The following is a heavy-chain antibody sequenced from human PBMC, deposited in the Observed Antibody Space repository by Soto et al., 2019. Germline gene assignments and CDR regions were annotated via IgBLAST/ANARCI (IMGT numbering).Heavy chain of an antibody. CDR3: ARGGTYYDFWSGFTSQYYFDY. CDR1: GGSFSGYY. CDR2: INHSGST. D-gene: IGHD3-3*01. V-gene: IGHV4-34*01. Sequence: PSETLSLTCAVYGGSFSGYYWSWIRQPPGKGLEWIGEINHSGSTNYNPSLKSRDTISVDTSKNQFSLKLSSVTAADTAVYYCARGGTYYDFWSGFTSQYYFDYWGQGTLVTVSS. J-gene: IGHJ4*02.